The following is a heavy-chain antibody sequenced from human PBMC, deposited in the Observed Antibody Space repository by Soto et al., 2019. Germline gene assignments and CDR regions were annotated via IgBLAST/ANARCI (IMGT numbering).Heavy chain of an antibody. J-gene: IGHJ3*02. Sequence: QVQLQESGPGLVKPSQTLSLTCTFSGGSISSGGYYWSWIRQPPGKGLEWIGYIYYSWSTYYNPSLKRRVTISVDTSKNQFSRKLSSVTAADTAVYYCARETHRIEGDAFDIWGQGTMVTVSS. CDR3: ARETHRIEGDAFDI. CDR2: IYYSWST. V-gene: IGHV4-31*03. CDR1: GGSISSGGYY.